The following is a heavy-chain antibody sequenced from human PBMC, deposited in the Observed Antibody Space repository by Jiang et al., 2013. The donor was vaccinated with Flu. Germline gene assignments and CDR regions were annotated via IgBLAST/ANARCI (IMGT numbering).Heavy chain of an antibody. CDR3: ARGVSALSY. Sequence: GLVKPSETLSLTCSVSGDSMSSHYWSWVRQPPGKALEWIGYVHYTENTNYNPSLKTRVTISLDTSKNQFSLNLTSVTAADTAVYYCARGVSALSYWGQGTLVTVSS. J-gene: IGHJ4*02. CDR1: GDSMSSHY. V-gene: IGHV4-59*11. CDR2: VHYTENT. D-gene: IGHD3-10*01.